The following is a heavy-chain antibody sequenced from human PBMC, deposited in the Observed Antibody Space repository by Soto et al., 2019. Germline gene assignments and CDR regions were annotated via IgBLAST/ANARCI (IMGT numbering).Heavy chain of an antibody. CDR2: ISYDGSNK. D-gene: IGHD6-13*01. V-gene: IGHV3-30*18. CDR1: GFTFSSYG. J-gene: IGHJ6*02. CDR3: AKDLANSSSPNYYYYGMDV. Sequence: GGSLRLSCAASGFTFSSYGMHWVRQAPGKGLEWVAVISYDGSNKYYADSVKGRFTISRDNSKNTLYLQMNSLRAEDTAVYYCAKDLANSSSPNYYYYGMDVWGQGTTVTVSS.